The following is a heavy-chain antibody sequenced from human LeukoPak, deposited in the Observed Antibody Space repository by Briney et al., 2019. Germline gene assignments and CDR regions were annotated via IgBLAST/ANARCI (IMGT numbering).Heavy chain of an antibody. CDR2: IYYSGST. Sequence: SETLSLTCTVSGESISGFYWTWLRQPPGKGLEWFGYIYYSGSTNYNPSLKSRVTISVDTSKNQFSLKLSSVTAADTAVYYCARLSSSSWYRGYNWFDPWGQGTLVTVSS. J-gene: IGHJ5*02. CDR3: ARLSSSSWYRGYNWFDP. V-gene: IGHV4-59*12. CDR1: GESISGFY. D-gene: IGHD6-13*01.